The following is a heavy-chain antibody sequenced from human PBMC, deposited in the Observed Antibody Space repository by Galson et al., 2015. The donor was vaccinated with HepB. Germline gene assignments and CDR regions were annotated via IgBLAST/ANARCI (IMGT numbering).Heavy chain of an antibody. V-gene: IGHV4-34*01. D-gene: IGHD6-19*01. CDR3: ARMYAPSSHSSGWYWVRYYYYYGMDV. CDR1: GGSFSGYY. CDR2: INHSGST. Sequence: ETLSLTCAVYGGSFSGYYWSWIRQPPGKGLEWIGEINHSGSTNYNPSLKSRVTISVDTSKNQFSLKLSSVTAADTAVYYCARMYAPSSHSSGWYWVRYYYYYGMDVWGQGTTVTVSS. J-gene: IGHJ6*02.